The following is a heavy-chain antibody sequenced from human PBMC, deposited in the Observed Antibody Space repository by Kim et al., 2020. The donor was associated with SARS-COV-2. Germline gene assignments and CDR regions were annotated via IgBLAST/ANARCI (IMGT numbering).Heavy chain of an antibody. J-gene: IGHJ3*02. CDR3: ARCLIPITIFGVVYDAFDI. D-gene: IGHD3-3*01. Sequence: SETLSLTCTVSGGSISSSSYYWGWIRQPPGKGLEWIGNIYYSGSTYYNPSLKSRVTISVDTSKNQFSLKLSSVTAADTAVYYCARCLIPITIFGVVYDAFDIWGQGTMVTVSS. CDR1: GGSISSSSYY. CDR2: IYYSGST. V-gene: IGHV4-39*01.